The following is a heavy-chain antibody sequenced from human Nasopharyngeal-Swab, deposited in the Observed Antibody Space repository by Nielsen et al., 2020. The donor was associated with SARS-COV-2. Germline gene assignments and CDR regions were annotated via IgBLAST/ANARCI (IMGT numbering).Heavy chain of an antibody. J-gene: IGHJ6*02. V-gene: IGHV3-23*01. CDR2: ISGSGGST. CDR1: GFTFSSYA. D-gene: IGHD5-18*01. CDR3: AKGGGYSYYYSMDV. Sequence: GGSLRLSCAASGFTFSSYAMSWVRQAPGKGLEWVSAISGSGGSTYYADSVKGRFTISRDNSKNTLYLQMNSLRAEDTAVYYCAKGGGYSYYYSMDVWGQGTTVTVSS.